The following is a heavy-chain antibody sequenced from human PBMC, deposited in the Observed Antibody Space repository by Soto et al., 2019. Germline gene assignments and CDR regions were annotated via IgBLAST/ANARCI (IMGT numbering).Heavy chain of an antibody. CDR2: IYYSGST. CDR3: ARGPDYAGYFDY. D-gene: IGHD4-17*01. V-gene: IGHV4-59*12. J-gene: IGHJ4*02. Sequence: PSETLSLTCTVSGGSISNYYWSWIRQPPGKGLEWIGYIYYSGSTYYNPSLKSRVTISVDTSKNQFSLKLSSVTAADTAVYYCARGPDYAGYFDYWGQGTLVTVSS. CDR1: GGSISNYY.